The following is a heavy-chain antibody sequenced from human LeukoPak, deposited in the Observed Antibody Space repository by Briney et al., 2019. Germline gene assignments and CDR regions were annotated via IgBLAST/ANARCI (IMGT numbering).Heavy chain of an antibody. CDR2: ISSSSSYI. D-gene: IGHD3-10*01. J-gene: IGHJ1*01. V-gene: IGHV3-21*01. CDR3: TRDPGSSLEYFHD. CDR1: GFTTTSYI. Sequence: GGSLRLSSADSGFTTTSYIMKCVRQAPGKGLEWVSSISSSSSYIYYADSVKGRFTISRDNAKNSLYLQMNSLRAEDTAVYYCTRDPGSSLEYFHDGSEISLVTVSS.